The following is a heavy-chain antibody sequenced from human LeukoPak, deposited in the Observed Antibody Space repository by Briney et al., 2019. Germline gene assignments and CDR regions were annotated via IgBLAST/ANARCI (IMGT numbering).Heavy chain of an antibody. CDR3: ARGTSPNYYDSRPDAFDI. D-gene: IGHD3-22*01. CDR2: ISAYNGNT. Sequence: GESLKISCKGSGYTFTSYGISWVRQAPEQGLEWMGWISAYNGNTNYAQKLQGRVTMTTDTSTSTAYMELRSLRSDDTAVYYCARGTSPNYYDSRPDAFDIWGQGTMVTVSS. V-gene: IGHV1-18*01. J-gene: IGHJ3*02. CDR1: GYTFTSYG.